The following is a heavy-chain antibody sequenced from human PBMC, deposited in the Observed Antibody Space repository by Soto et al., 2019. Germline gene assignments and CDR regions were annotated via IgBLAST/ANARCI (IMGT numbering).Heavy chain of an antibody. D-gene: IGHD4-17*01. V-gene: IGHV3-21*01. Sequence: AQLVESGGSLVKPGGSLRRSCAASGFSFGDYIMNWVRQAPGRGLEWVASISHSGSYIFYADSVKGRFTISRDNSRDSLYLQMNSLRVDDTAIYYCASPRDYCVTTSNCFIAFDIWGQGTRVTVSS. J-gene: IGHJ3*02. CDR1: GFSFGDYI. CDR2: ISHSGSYI. CDR3: ASPRDYCVTTSNCFIAFDI.